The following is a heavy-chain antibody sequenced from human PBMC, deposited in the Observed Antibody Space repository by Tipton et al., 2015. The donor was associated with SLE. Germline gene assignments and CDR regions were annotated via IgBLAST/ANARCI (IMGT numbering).Heavy chain of an antibody. D-gene: IGHD5-18*01. Sequence: TLSLTCTVSSGSVSSGAYYWSWIRQHPGKGLEWIGYVFSSGTTYYNPSLKGRLSLSLDTSQNQLSLKLSSVTSADTAVYYCARETLWQIRPSYYMDVWGKGATVTVSS. V-gene: IGHV4-31*03. CDR2: VFSSGTT. J-gene: IGHJ6*03. CDR3: ARETLWQIRPSYYMDV. CDR1: SGSVSSGAYY.